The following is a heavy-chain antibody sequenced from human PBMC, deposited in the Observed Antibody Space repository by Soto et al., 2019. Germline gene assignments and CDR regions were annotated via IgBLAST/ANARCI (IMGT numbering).Heavy chain of an antibody. Sequence: PGGSLRLSCAASGFTFSSYEMNWVRQAPGKGLEWVSYISSSGSTIYYADSVKGRFTISRDNAKNSLYLQMNSLRAEDTAVYYCARGDTVVTYSTCYFDYWGQGTLVTVSS. CDR2: ISSSGSTI. V-gene: IGHV3-48*03. CDR1: GFTFSSYE. CDR3: ARGDTVVTYSTCYFDY. D-gene: IGHD2-21*02. J-gene: IGHJ4*02.